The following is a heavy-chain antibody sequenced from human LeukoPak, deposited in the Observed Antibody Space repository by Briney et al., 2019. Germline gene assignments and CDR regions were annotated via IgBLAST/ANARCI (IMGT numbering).Heavy chain of an antibody. CDR1: GDSIRSYY. D-gene: IGHD4-17*01. J-gene: IGHJ4*02. V-gene: IGHV4-59*01. Sequence: SETLSLTCIVSGDSIRSYYWNWIRQAPGKALEWIGHIHNNGDIAYNFSLKSRVTISMDTSKNQFSLKLSSVTAADTAVYYCARHDVRTTVFDYWGQGTLVAVSS. CDR3: ARHDVRTTVFDY. CDR2: IHNNGDI.